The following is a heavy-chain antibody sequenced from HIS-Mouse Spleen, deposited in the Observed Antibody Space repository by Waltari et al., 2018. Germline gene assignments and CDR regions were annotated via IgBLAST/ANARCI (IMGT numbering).Heavy chain of an antibody. V-gene: IGHV4-39*07. Sequence: QLQLQESGPGLVKPSETLSLTCTVSGGSISSSSYYWGWIRQPPGKGLEWIGSIYYSGGTYYSPSLKSRVTISVDTSKNQFSLKLSSVTAADTAVYYCATFIAAAGTGHNWFDPWGQGTLVTVSS. CDR2: IYYSGGT. CDR3: ATFIAAAGTGHNWFDP. CDR1: GGSISSSSYY. J-gene: IGHJ5*02. D-gene: IGHD6-13*01.